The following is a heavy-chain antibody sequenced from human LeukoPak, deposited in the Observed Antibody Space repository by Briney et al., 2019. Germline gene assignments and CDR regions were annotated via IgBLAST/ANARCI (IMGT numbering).Heavy chain of an antibody. CDR3: AKDFDYSFFFDY. CDR1: GFTFSRYS. V-gene: IGHV3-30*02. J-gene: IGHJ4*02. Sequence: GGSLRLSCAASGFTFSRYSMNWVRQAPGKGLEWVAFIWYDGNNKYYADSVKGRFTISRDTSKNTLYLQMSSLRAEDTAVYYCAKDFDYSFFFDYWGQGTLVTVSS. CDR2: IWYDGNNK. D-gene: IGHD2-21*01.